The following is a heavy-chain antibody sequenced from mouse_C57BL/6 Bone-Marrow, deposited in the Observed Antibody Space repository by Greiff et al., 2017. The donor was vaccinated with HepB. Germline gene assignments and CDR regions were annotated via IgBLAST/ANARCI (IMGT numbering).Heavy chain of an antibody. CDR3: TKRSGRYAD. Sequence: EVQGVESGAGLVKPGGSLKLSCEASGFTFSSYAMSWVRQTPEKRLEWVAYISSGGDYIYYADTVKGRFTISRDNARNTLYLQKSSLKSEDTAMYYCTKRSGRYADWGQGTLVTVSA. V-gene: IGHV5-9-1*02. D-gene: IGHD4-1*01. CDR1: GFTFSSYA. CDR2: ISSGGDYI. J-gene: IGHJ3*01.